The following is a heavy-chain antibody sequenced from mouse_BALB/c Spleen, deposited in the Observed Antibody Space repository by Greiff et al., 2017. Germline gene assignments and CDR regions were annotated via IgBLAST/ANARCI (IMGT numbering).Heavy chain of an antibody. V-gene: IGHV1-67*01. D-gene: IGHD2-1*01. CDR2: ISTYYGNT. Sequence: VQLQESGPELVRPGVSVKISCKGSSYTFTDYAMHWVKQSHAQSLEWIGVISTYYGNTNYNQKFKGKATMTVDKSSSTAYMELARLTSEDSAVYYCARGVYCNYGIYAMDYWGQGTSVTVSS. CDR1: SYTFTDYA. J-gene: IGHJ4*01. CDR3: ARGVYCNYGIYAMDY.